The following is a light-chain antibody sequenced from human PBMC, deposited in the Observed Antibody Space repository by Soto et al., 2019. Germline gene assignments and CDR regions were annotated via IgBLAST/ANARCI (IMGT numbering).Light chain of an antibody. CDR3: QQYNNFYT. CDR1: QNIHTW. Sequence: DIQMTQSPSTLSASVGDRVTVTCRASQNIHTWLAWYQQKPGKAPKLLIYKASTLESGVPSRFSGSGSGTEFTLTINSLQPDDFATYYCQQYNNFYTFGQGTKLEI. V-gene: IGKV1-5*03. CDR2: KAS. J-gene: IGKJ2*01.